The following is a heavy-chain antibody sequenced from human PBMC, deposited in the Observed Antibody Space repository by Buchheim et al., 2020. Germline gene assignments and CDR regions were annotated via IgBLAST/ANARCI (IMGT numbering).Heavy chain of an antibody. CDR1: GFTFSSYA. V-gene: IGHV3-30-3*01. D-gene: IGHD4-23*01. CDR3: ARGLRSMTTVVTLDY. Sequence: QVQLVESGGGVVQPGRSLRLSCAASGFTFSSYAMHWVRQAPGKGLEWVAVISYDGSNKYYADSVKGRFTISSDNSKNTLYLQMNSLRAEDTAVYYCARGLRSMTTVVTLDYWGQGTL. CDR2: ISYDGSNK. J-gene: IGHJ4*02.